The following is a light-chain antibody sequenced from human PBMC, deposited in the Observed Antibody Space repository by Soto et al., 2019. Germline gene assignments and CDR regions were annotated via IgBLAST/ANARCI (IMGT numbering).Light chain of an antibody. Sequence: DVVMTQSPLSLPVTLGQPASISCRSSQSLVYSDGNTYLNWFQQRPGQSPRRLIHKVSNRASGAPGGFRGRGAAADFTLEISRLEAEDVGLYYCMQSTHWPRTFGQGTKVEIK. CDR1: QSLVYSDGNTY. J-gene: IGKJ1*01. V-gene: IGKV2-30*01. CDR3: MQSTHWPRT. CDR2: KVS.